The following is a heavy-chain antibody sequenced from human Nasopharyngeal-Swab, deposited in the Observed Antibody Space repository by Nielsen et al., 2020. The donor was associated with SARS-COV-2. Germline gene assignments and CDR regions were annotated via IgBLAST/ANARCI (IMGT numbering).Heavy chain of an antibody. J-gene: IGHJ4*02. CDR2: IYPADSDT. CDR1: GYRFSSYW. Sequence: GESLKISCQGAGYRFSSYWIGWVRQLPGKGLGWMGVIYPADSDTRYSPSFQGQVTISADKSIDTVYLQWNSLKASDTAVYYCARHTLYGGNSGDYWGQGTLVTVSS. V-gene: IGHV5-51*01. D-gene: IGHD4-23*01. CDR3: ARHTLYGGNSGDY.